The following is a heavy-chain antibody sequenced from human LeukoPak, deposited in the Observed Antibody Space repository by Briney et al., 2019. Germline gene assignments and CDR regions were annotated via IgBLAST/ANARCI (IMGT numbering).Heavy chain of an antibody. CDR2: INPSGGST. D-gene: IGHD6-19*01. J-gene: IGHJ4*02. CDR1: GYTFTSYG. Sequence: GASVKVSCKASGYTFTSYGISWVRQAPGQGLEWMGIINPSGGSTSYAQKFQGRVTMTRDTSTSTVYMELSSLRSEDTAVYYCARVYSSGFPFDYWGQGTLVTVSS. CDR3: ARVYSSGFPFDY. V-gene: IGHV1-46*03.